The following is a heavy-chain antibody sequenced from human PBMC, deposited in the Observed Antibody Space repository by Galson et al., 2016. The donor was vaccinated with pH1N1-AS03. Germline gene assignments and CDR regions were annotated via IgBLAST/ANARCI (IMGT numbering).Heavy chain of an antibody. CDR3: AKGRGFLLDS. CDR2: INREETG. V-gene: IGHV3-53*05. CDR1: GFAVSDYY. Sequence: SLRLSCAASGFAVSDYYVSWVRQAPGKGLDWVSIINREETGYYSASVQGRFTIARDSSNNVVYLQMNALRPDDTAVYYRAKGRGFLLDSWGQGTLVTVSS. D-gene: IGHD5-24*01. J-gene: IGHJ4*02.